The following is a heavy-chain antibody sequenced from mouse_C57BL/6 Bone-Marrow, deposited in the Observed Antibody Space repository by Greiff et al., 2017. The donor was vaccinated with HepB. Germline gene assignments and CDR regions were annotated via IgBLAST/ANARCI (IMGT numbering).Heavy chain of an antibody. D-gene: IGHD3-2*02. CDR1: GYAFSSYW. V-gene: IGHV1-80*01. CDR2: IYPGDGDT. J-gene: IGHJ2*01. Sequence: VQLQQSGAELVKPGASVKISCKASGYAFSSYWMNWVKQRPGKGLEWIGQIYPGDGDTNYNGKFKGKATLTADKSSSTAYMQLSSLTSEDSAVYFCASPLDSSGHGDYWGQGTTLTVSS. CDR3: ASPLDSSGHGDY.